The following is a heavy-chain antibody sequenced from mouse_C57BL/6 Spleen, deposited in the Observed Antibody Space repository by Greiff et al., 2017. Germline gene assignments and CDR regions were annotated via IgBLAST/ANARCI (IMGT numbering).Heavy chain of an antibody. CDR2: IYPGSGST. CDR1: GYTFTSYW. CDR3: ARVESRTSEGFAY. V-gene: IGHV1-55*01. J-gene: IGHJ3*01. Sequence: QVQLQQPGAELVKPGASVKMSCKASGYTFTSYWITWVKQRPGQGLEWIGDIYPGSGSTNYNEKFKSKATLTVDTSSSTAYMQLSSLTSEDSAVYYGARVESRTSEGFAYWGQGTLVTVSA.